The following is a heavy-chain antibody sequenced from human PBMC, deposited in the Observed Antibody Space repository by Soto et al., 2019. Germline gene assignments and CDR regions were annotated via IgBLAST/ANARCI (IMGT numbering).Heavy chain of an antibody. CDR1: GFTFSSYA. D-gene: IGHD3-3*01. J-gene: IGHJ4*02. V-gene: IGHV3-30-3*01. CDR3: ARGPLNYDFWSGYPDY. Sequence: QVQLVESGGGVVQPGRSLRLSCAASGFTFSSYAMHWVRQAPGKGLEWVAVISYDGSNKYYADSVKGRFTISRDNSKNTLYLQMNSLRAEDTAVYYCARGPLNYDFWSGYPDYWGQGTLVTVSS. CDR2: ISYDGSNK.